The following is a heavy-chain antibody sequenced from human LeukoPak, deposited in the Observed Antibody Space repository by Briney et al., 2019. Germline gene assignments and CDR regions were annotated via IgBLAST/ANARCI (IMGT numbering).Heavy chain of an antibody. CDR1: GGSISSSNW. CDR2: IYHSGST. Sequence: SETLSLTCAVSGGSISSSNWWSWVRQPPGKGLEWIGEIYHSGSTNYNPSLKSRVTISVDKSKNQFSLKLSSVTAADTAVYYCATRKGRLWFGEFHWGQGTLVTVSS. J-gene: IGHJ4*02. V-gene: IGHV4-4*02. D-gene: IGHD3-10*01. CDR3: ATRKGRLWFGEFH.